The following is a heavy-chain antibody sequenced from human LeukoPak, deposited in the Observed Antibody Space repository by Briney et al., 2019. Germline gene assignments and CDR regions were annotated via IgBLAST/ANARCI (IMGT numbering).Heavy chain of an antibody. CDR2: INPNSGGT. CDR1: GYTFTGYY. D-gene: IGHD6-6*01. Sequence: ASVKVSCKASGYTFTGYYMHWVRQAPGQGLEWMGRINPNSGGTNYAQKFQGRVTMTRDTSVSTAYMELSRLRSDDTAVYCCARHVAARPYNYWGQGTLVTVSS. J-gene: IGHJ4*02. V-gene: IGHV1-2*06. CDR3: ARHVAARPYNY.